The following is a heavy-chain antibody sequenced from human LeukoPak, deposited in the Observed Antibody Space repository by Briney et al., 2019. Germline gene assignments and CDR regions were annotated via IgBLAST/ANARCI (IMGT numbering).Heavy chain of an antibody. V-gene: IGHV3-23*01. CDR2: ISGSGGST. Sequence: GGSLRLSCAASGFTFSSYAMSWVRQAPGKGLEWVSAISGSGGSTYYADSVKGRFTISRDNSKNTLYLQMNSLRAEDTAVYYCANGGGMATIGDYWGQGTLVTVSS. CDR3: ANGGGMATIGDY. D-gene: IGHD5-24*01. J-gene: IGHJ4*02. CDR1: GFTFSSYA.